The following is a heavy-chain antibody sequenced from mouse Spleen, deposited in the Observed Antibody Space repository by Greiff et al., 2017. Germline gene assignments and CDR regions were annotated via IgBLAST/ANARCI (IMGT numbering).Heavy chain of an antibody. J-gene: IGHJ2*01. Sequence: QVQLQQPGAELVKPGASVKLSCKASGYTFTSYWMHWVKQRPGQGLEWIGMIHPNSGSTNYNEKFKSKATLTVDKSSSTAYMQLSSLTSEDSAVYYCARSFITTATSNFDYWGQGTTLTVSS. V-gene: IGHV1-64*01. CDR3: ARSFITTATSNFDY. CDR1: GYTFTSYW. D-gene: IGHD1-2*01. CDR2: IHPNSGST.